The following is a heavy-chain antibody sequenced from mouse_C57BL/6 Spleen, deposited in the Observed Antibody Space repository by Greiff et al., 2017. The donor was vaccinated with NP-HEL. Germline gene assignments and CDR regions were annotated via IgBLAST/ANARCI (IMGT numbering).Heavy chain of an antibody. J-gene: IGHJ4*01. CDR3: ARGRDGYYYYAMDY. D-gene: IGHD2-3*01. CDR2: IYPGDGDT. V-gene: IGHV1-80*01. Sequence: QVQLQQSGAELVKPGASVKISCKASGYAFSSYWMNWVKQRPGKGLEWIGQIYPGDGDTNYNGKFKGKATLTADKSSSTAYMQLSSLTSEDSAVYFCARGRDGYYYYAMDYWGQGTSVTVSS. CDR1: GYAFSSYW.